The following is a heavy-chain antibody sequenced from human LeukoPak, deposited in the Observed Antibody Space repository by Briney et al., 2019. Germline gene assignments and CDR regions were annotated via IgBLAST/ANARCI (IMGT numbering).Heavy chain of an antibody. CDR3: ARVPSMDEPHPKDY. CDR2: IIPILGIA. CDR1: GGTFSSYA. J-gene: IGHJ4*02. V-gene: IGHV1-69*04. D-gene: IGHD2/OR15-2a*01. Sequence: GASVKVSCKASGGTFSSYAISWVRQAPGQGLEWMGRIIPILGIANYAQKLQGRVTMTTDTSTSTAYMELRSLRSDDTAVYYCARVPSMDEPHPKDYWGQGTLVTVSS.